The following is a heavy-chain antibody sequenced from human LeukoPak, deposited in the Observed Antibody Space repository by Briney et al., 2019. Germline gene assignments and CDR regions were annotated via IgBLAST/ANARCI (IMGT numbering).Heavy chain of an antibody. V-gene: IGHV3-23*01. Sequence: PGGSLRLSCAASGFTFSSSAMSWVRQAPGKGLEWVSGIGGSGAGTYYAVSVKGRFTISRDNSKNTLYLQMNSLRADDTAIYYCARNQQLGGHSYYYYGMDVWGQGTTVTVSS. CDR2: IGGSGAGT. CDR1: GFTFSSSA. D-gene: IGHD3-16*01. J-gene: IGHJ6*02. CDR3: ARNQQLGGHSYYYYGMDV.